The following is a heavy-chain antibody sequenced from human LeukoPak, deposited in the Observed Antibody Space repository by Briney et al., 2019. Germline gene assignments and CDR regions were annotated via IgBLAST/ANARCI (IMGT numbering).Heavy chain of an antibody. CDR3: ARVPPTRGYCSGGSCYGSYYYYYMDV. V-gene: IGHV4-38-2*02. CDR2: IYHSGST. J-gene: IGHJ6*03. CDR1: GYSISSGYY. Sequence: PSETLSLTCTVSGYSISSGYYWGWIRQPPGKGLEWIGSIYHSGSTYYNPSLKSRVTISVDTSKNQFSLKLSSVAAADTAVYYCARVPPTRGYCSGGSCYGSYYYYYMDVWGKGTTVTVSS. D-gene: IGHD2-15*01.